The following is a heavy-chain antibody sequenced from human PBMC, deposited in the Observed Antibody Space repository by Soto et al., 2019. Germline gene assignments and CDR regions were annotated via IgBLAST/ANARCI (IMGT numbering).Heavy chain of an antibody. CDR2: IYYSGST. CDR1: GGSVSSGSYY. CDR3: ARDYYYDSSGSNWFDP. Sequence: SETLSLTCTVSGGSVSSGSYYWSWIRQPPGKGLEWIGYIYYSGSTNYSPSLKSRVTISVDTSKNQFSLKLSSVTAADTAVYYCARDYYYDSSGSNWFDPWGQGTLVTVSS. J-gene: IGHJ5*02. D-gene: IGHD3-22*01. V-gene: IGHV4-61*01.